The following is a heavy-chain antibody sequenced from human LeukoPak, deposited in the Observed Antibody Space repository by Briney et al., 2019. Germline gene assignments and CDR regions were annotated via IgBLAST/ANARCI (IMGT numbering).Heavy chain of an antibody. Sequence: GGSLRLSCAASGFTFSLYAMRWVRQAPGKGLEWVANIKPDGSEKYYVDSVKGRFTISRDNAKNSLYVQMNSLGAEDTAIYYCARHGSHNFNAWGPGTLVTVSS. J-gene: IGHJ5*02. V-gene: IGHV3-7*01. D-gene: IGHD1-20*01. CDR2: IKPDGSEK. CDR1: GFTFSLYA. CDR3: ARHGSHNFNA.